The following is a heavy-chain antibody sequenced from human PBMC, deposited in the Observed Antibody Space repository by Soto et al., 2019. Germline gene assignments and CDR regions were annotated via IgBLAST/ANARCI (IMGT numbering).Heavy chain of an antibody. Sequence: VQLVESGGGLVQPGGSLRLSCAASGFTFSSYYMHWVRQAPGQGLEWMGIINPSGGSTSYAQKFQGRVTMTRDTSTSTVYMELSSLRSEDTAVYYCARDLGPKNIVGYPYYYYYGMDVWGQGTTVTVSS. J-gene: IGHJ6*02. V-gene: IGHV1-46*01. CDR1: GFTFSSYY. D-gene: IGHD1-26*01. CDR3: ARDLGPKNIVGYPYYYYYGMDV. CDR2: INPSGGST.